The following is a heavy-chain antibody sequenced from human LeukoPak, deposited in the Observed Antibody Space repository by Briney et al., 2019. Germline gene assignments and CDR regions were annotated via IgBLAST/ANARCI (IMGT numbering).Heavy chain of an antibody. CDR1: GYSFTSYW. D-gene: IGHD6-13*01. V-gene: IGHV5-51*01. Sequence: HGESLKISCKGSGYSFTSYWIGWVRQMPGKGLEWMGIIYPGDSDTRYSPSFQGQVTISADKSISTAYLQWSSLKASDTAMYYCARRPRGSSSWYGKYYFDYWGQGTLVTVSS. CDR3: ARRPRGSSSWYGKYYFDY. J-gene: IGHJ4*02. CDR2: IYPGDSDT.